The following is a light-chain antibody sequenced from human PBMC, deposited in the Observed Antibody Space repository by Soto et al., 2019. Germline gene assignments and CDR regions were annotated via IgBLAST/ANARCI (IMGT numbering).Light chain of an antibody. J-gene: IGKJ1*01. CDR2: GAS. CDR3: QQYNNWPRT. V-gene: IGKV3-15*01. CDR1: QSVSSN. Sequence: VMTQSPATLSVSPGERATLACRASQSVSSNLAWYQQKPDQAPRLLIYGASTRAIGIPARFSGSGSGTEFTLTISSLQSEDFAVYYCQQYNNWPRTFGQGTKVEIK.